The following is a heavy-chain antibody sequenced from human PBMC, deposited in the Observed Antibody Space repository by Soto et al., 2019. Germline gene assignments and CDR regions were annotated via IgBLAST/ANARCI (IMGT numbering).Heavy chain of an antibody. Sequence: SVKVSCKACGGTFSSYAISWVRQAPGQGLEWMGGIIPIFGTGNYAQKFQGRVTITADEPTSTAYMELSILRSENTALYYSASMLAVAGNPLETGEYNWIDPWGQGTLVTVSS. D-gene: IGHD6-19*01. CDR1: GGTFSSYA. V-gene: IGHV1-69*13. CDR3: ASMLAVAGNPLETGEYNWIDP. J-gene: IGHJ5*02. CDR2: IIPIFGTG.